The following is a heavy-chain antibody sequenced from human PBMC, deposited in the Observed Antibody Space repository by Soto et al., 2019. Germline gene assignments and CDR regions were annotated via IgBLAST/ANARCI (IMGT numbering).Heavy chain of an antibody. CDR1: GYTFTGYY. V-gene: IGHV1-2*04. J-gene: IGHJ3*02. Sequence: GASVKVSYKASGYTFTGYYIHWVRQAPGQGLEWMGWINPNSGGTNYAQKFQGWVTMTRDTSISTAYMELSRLRSDDTAVYYCAICGYSYAYDAFDIWGQGTMVTVSS. CDR2: INPNSGGT. D-gene: IGHD5-18*01. CDR3: AICGYSYAYDAFDI.